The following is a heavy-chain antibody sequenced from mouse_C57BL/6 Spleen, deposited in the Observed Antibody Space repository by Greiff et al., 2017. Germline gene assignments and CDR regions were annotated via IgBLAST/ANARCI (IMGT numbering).Heavy chain of an antibody. D-gene: IGHD1-1*02. CDR1: GYTFTGYW. CDR3: ARGGYLHVYYYAMDY. V-gene: IGHV1-9*01. Sequence: VQLQQSGAELMKPGASVQLSCKATGYTFTGYWIEWVKQRPGHGLEWIGEFLPGSGSTNYNEKFKGKATFTADTSSNTAYMQLSSLTTEDSAIYYCARGGYLHVYYYAMDYWGQGTSVTVSS. CDR2: FLPGSGST. J-gene: IGHJ4*01.